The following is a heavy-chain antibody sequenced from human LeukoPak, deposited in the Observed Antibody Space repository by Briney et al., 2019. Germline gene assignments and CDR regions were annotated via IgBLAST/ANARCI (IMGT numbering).Heavy chain of an antibody. V-gene: IGHV5-51*01. Sequence: GESLKISCKGSGYSFTSYWIGWVRQMPEKGLEWMGIIYPGDSDTRYSPSFQGQVTISADKSISTAYLQWSSLKASDTAMYYCARQAYCGGDCYYFDYWGQGTLVTVSS. D-gene: IGHD2-21*02. CDR1: GYSFTSYW. CDR3: ARQAYCGGDCYYFDY. CDR2: IYPGDSDT. J-gene: IGHJ4*02.